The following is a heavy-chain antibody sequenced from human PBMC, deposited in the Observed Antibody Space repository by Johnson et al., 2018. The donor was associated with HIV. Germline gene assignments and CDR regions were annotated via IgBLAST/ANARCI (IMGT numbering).Heavy chain of an antibody. Sequence: VQLVESGGGVVQPGRSLRLSCAASGFPFSSYAMHWIRQAPGKGLEWISYISNSGSTIYYVDSVQGRFTISRDNSKNTLYLQMNSLRLEDTALYYCARVPFPRPTSPNYINDAFDIWGQGTLVAVSS. V-gene: IGHV3-48*01. CDR3: ARVPFPRPTSPNYINDAFDI. D-gene: IGHD4-11*01. J-gene: IGHJ3*02. CDR2: ISNSGSTI. CDR1: GFPFSSYA.